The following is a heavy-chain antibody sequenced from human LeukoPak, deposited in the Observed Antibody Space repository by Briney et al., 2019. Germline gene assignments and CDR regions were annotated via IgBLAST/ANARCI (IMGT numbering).Heavy chain of an antibody. CDR3: AREGGSVIDY. CDR1: GGSISSYY. CDR2: IYYSGST. D-gene: IGHD2-15*01. J-gene: IGHJ4*02. V-gene: IGHV4-59*01. Sequence: PSETLSLTCTVSGGSISSYYWSWIRQPPGKGLEWIGYIYYSGSTNYNPSLKSRVTISVDTSKNQFSLKLSSVTAADTAVYYCAREGGSVIDYWGQGTLVTIPS.